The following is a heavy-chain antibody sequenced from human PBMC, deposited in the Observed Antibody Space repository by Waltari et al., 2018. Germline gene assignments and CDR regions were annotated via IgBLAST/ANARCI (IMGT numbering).Heavy chain of an antibody. J-gene: IGHJ6*02. D-gene: IGHD2-15*01. CDR1: GGSFSDYS. CDR3: ARSRGGRWRTDYYPSMDV. CDR2: INHSGRI. Sequence: VQLQQWGAGLLKPSETLSLTCAVFGGSFSDYSWTWVRQPPGKGRGWIGEINHSGRINYRQSLNSRVTMSVDTSKNQFSLKLRSVTAAATAVYYCARSRGGRWRTDYYPSMDVWGQGTTVTVSS. V-gene: IGHV4-34*01.